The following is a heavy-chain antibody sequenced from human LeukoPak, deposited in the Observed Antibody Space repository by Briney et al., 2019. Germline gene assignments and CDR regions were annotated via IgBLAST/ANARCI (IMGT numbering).Heavy chain of an antibody. CDR3: ANLRELPTFDY. V-gene: IGHV3-23*01. Sequence: GGSLRLSCAASGFTFSSYAMSWVRQAPGKGLEWVSAIRGSGGSTYYADSVKGRFTLSRDNSKNTLYLQMNSLRAEDTAVYYCANLRELPTFDYWGQGTLVTVSS. J-gene: IGHJ4*02. CDR2: IRGSGGST. CDR1: GFTFSSYA. D-gene: IGHD1-26*01.